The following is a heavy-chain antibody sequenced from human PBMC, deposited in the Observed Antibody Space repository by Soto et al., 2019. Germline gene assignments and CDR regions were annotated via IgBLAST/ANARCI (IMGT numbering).Heavy chain of an antibody. V-gene: IGHV3-11*01. CDR2: IGSSDNII. Sequence: QVQLVESGGGLVKPGGSLRLSCAASGFTFSDYYMSWIRQAPGKGLEWVSYIGSSDNIIYYADSVKGRFTISRDNAKNSLYLQMNSLRAEDTAVYYCARDLGYYESSGYFDYWDQGTLVTVSS. CDR3: ARDLGYYESSGYFDY. J-gene: IGHJ4*02. D-gene: IGHD3-22*01. CDR1: GFTFSDYY.